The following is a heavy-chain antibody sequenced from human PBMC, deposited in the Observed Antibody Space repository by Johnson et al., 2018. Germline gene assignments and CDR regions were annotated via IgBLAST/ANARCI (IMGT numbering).Heavy chain of an antibody. Sequence: EVQLVESGGGLVQXGGSLRLXCAASGFSFSSYAMTWVRQAPGKGLEWVSAISGSGVSTYYADSVKGRFTISRDNSKNTLYLQMNSLRAEDTAVYYCANPRDSSGYYYFNDAFDIWGQGTMVTVSS. CDR1: GFSFSSYA. J-gene: IGHJ3*02. V-gene: IGHV3-23*04. CDR2: ISGSGVST. CDR3: ANPRDSSGYYYFNDAFDI. D-gene: IGHD3-22*01.